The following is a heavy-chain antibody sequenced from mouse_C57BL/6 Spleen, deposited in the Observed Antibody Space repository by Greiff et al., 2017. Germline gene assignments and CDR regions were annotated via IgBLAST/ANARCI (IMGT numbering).Heavy chain of an antibody. CDR3: ARWGGTSWFAY. CDR2: IYPGDGDT. J-gene: IGHJ3*01. Sequence: QVQLQQSGPELVKPGASVKISCKASGYAFSSSWMNWVKQRPGKGLEWIGRIYPGDGDTNYNGKFKGKATLTADKSSSTAYMQHSSLTSEDSAVYVCARWGGTSWFAYWGQGTLVTVSA. CDR1: GYAFSSSW. V-gene: IGHV1-82*01. D-gene: IGHD4-1*01.